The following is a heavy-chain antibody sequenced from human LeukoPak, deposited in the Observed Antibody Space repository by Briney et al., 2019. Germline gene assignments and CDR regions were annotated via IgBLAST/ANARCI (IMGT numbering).Heavy chain of an antibody. V-gene: IGHV4-34*01. D-gene: IGHD3-3*01. CDR2: INHSGST. J-gene: IGHJ3*02. Sequence: SETLSLTCAVYGGSFSGYYWSWIRQPPGKGLEWIGEINHSGSTNYNPSLKSRVTISVDTSKNQFSLKLSSVTAADTAVYYCARAGLRVFGVDAFDIWGQGTMVTVSS. CDR3: ARAGLRVFGVDAFDI. CDR1: GGSFSGYY.